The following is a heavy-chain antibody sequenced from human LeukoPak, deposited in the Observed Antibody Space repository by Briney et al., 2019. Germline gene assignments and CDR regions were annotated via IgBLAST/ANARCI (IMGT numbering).Heavy chain of an antibody. V-gene: IGHV4-31*03. CDR1: GGSISSGGHY. CDR3: ARNFRGVDAFDI. D-gene: IGHD3-10*01. J-gene: IGHJ3*02. CDR2: IYYSGST. Sequence: PSETLSLTCTVSGGSISSGGHYWTWIRQHPGNGLEWTGYIYYSGSTYYSPSLKSRVTISVDTSKNLFSLKLSSVTAADTAVYYCARNFRGVDAFDIWGQGTMVTVS.